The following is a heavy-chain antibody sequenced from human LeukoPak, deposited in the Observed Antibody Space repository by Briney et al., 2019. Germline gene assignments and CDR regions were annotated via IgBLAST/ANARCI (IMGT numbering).Heavy chain of an antibody. CDR1: GFTFSSYS. D-gene: IGHD3-22*01. CDR2: ISSSSSYI. CDR3: ARGPSYNHFDSSGYFQY. V-gene: IGHV3-21*01. J-gene: IGHJ4*02. Sequence: GGSLRLSCAASGFTFSSYSMNWVRQAPGKGLEWVSSISSSSSYIYYADSVKGRFTISRDNAKNSLYLQMNSLRAEDTAVYYCARGPSYNHFDSSGYFQYWGQGTLVTVSS.